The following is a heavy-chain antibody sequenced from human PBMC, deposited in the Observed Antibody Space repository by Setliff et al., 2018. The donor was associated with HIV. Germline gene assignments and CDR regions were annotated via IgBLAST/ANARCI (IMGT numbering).Heavy chain of an antibody. CDR3: AKDDPLCEY. J-gene: IGHJ4*02. Sequence: PGGSLRLSCVTSGFTFSQFGMFWVRQAPGKGLEWVAFIRFDGSKQYYVDSVKGRFAISRDNSKNTLYLQMNSLSDEDTAVYYCAKDDPLCEYWGQGALVTVSS. CDR1: GFTFSQFG. V-gene: IGHV3-30*02. CDR2: IRFDGSKQ.